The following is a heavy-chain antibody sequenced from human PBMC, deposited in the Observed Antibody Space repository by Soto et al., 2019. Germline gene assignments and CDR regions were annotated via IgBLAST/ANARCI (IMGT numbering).Heavy chain of an antibody. CDR2: IKSKTDGGTT. Sequence: LRLSCAASGFTFSNAWMSWVRQAPGKGLEWVGRIKSKTDGGTTDYAAPVKGRFTISRDDSKNTLYLQMNSLKTEDTAVYYCTTTIYDFWSGYYKFDYWGQGTLVTVSS. CDR3: TTTIYDFWSGYYKFDY. J-gene: IGHJ4*02. V-gene: IGHV3-15*01. CDR1: GFTFSNAW. D-gene: IGHD3-3*01.